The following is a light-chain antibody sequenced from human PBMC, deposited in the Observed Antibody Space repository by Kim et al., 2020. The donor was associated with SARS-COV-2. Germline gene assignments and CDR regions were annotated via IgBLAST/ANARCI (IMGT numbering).Light chain of an antibody. J-gene: IGKJ2*01. V-gene: IGKV3-15*01. CDR2: GGS. CDR1: QNISDN. Sequence: VPPGERATLSCRASQNISDNLSWYQQRPGQAPRLLIYGGSIRGTGVTARVSGSGCGTAFSPRISGLQSADFAVYYYRQYNNWPPYIFGQGTKLEI. CDR3: RQYNNWPPYI.